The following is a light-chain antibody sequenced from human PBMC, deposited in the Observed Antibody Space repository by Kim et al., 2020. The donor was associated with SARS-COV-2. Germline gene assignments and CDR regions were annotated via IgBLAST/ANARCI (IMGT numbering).Light chain of an antibody. Sequence: SYELTQPPSVSVAPGKTARITCGGNNIGSKSVHWYQQKPGQAPVLVIYYDNDRPSGIPERFSGSNSGNTATLTTSRVEAGDEADYYCQVWDSSSDHWVFGGGTKLTVL. CDR3: QVWDSSSDHWV. CDR1: NIGSKS. CDR2: YDN. J-gene: IGLJ3*02. V-gene: IGLV3-21*04.